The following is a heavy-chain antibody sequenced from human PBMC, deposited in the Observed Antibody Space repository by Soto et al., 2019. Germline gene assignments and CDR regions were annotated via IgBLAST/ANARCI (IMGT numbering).Heavy chain of an antibody. Sequence: ASVKVSCKASGYTFTSYGISWVRQAPGQGLDWMGWISAYNGNTKYAQDLQGRVTMTTDTSTSTAYMELRSLRSDDTAMYYCARFSGGSYNTYYFYYGMDVWGQGTTVTVAS. J-gene: IGHJ6*02. D-gene: IGHD2-15*01. V-gene: IGHV1-18*04. CDR1: GYTFTSYG. CDR3: ARFSGGSYNTYYFYYGMDV. CDR2: ISAYNGNT.